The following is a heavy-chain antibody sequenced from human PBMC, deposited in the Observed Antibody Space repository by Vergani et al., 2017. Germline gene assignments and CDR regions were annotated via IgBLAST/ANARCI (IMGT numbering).Heavy chain of an antibody. D-gene: IGHD1-26*01. CDR1: GFNFSSYA. Sequence: EVQLLESGGGLVQPGGSLRLSCAASGFNFSSYAMSWVRQAPGKGLEWVSAISGSGGSTYYADSVKGRFTISRDNSKNTLYLQMNSLRAEDTAVYYCAKDHLEYSGSYFLSDVDYWGQGTLVTVSS. J-gene: IGHJ4*02. CDR2: ISGSGGST. CDR3: AKDHLEYSGSYFLSDVDY. V-gene: IGHV3-23*01.